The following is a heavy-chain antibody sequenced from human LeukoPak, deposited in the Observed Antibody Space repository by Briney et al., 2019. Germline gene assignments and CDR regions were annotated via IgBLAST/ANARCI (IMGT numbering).Heavy chain of an antibody. D-gene: IGHD3-10*01. CDR2: IKQEGSEK. J-gene: IGHJ6*03. V-gene: IGHV3-7*01. Sequence: GGSLRLSCAASGFTFGSHWIKWGRQAPGTGLEWGANIKQEGSEKYYVDSVKGPITISRDNAKNSLYLQMNSLSAEDTAVYYWARRGTTYGSGNCIYYYYMCVWGKGTTVTVSS. CDR1: GFTFGSHW. CDR3: ARRGTTYGSGNCIYYYYMCV.